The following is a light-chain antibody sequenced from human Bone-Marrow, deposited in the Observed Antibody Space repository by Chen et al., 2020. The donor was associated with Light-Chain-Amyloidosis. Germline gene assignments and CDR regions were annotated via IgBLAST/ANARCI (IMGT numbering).Light chain of an antibody. J-gene: IGKJ4*01. Sequence: EIVLTQSPGTLSLSPGEGANLSCRASQTISSNYLTWYQQKFGQAPRLLIYGSSSRATGIPDRCTGSGSGTDFTLTINILEPEDFAMYYCQQYGTSPLTFGGGTKVEIK. CDR1: QTISSNY. V-gene: IGKV3-20*01. CDR2: GSS. CDR3: QQYGTSPLT.